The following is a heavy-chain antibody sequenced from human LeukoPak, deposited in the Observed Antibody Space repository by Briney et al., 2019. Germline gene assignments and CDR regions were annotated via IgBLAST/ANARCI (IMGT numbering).Heavy chain of an antibody. CDR3: AKGEQGVDY. Sequence: GGSLRLSCAASGFTFSNYWIHWVRQAPGKGLVWVSRIDNAGSITTYADSVKGRFTISRDNAENTLYLQMNSLRAEDTAVYYCAKGEQGVDYWGQGTLVTVSS. J-gene: IGHJ4*02. CDR2: IDNAGSIT. V-gene: IGHV3-74*03. CDR1: GFTFSNYW. D-gene: IGHD1/OR15-1a*01.